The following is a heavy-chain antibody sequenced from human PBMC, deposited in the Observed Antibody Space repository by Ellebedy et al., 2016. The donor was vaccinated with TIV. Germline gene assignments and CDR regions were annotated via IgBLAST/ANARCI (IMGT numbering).Heavy chain of an antibody. CDR1: GFTFSSYW. D-gene: IGHD1-14*01. Sequence: GESLKISXAASGFTFSSYWMSWVRQAPGKGLEWVANIKQDGSEKYYVDSVKGRFTISRDNAKNSLYLQMNSLRAEDTAVYYCTPTPGANPALDYWGQGTLVTVSS. CDR2: IKQDGSEK. V-gene: IGHV3-7*01. J-gene: IGHJ4*02. CDR3: TPTPGANPALDY.